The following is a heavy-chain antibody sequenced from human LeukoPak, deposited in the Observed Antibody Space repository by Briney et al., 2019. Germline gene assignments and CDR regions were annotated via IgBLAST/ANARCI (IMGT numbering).Heavy chain of an antibody. CDR1: GFTFSSYE. V-gene: IGHV3-48*03. J-gene: IGHJ6*03. CDR2: ISSSGSTI. Sequence: GGSLRLSCAASGFTFSSYEMNWVRQAPGKGLEWVSYISSSGSTIYYADSVKGRFTISRDNAKNSLYLQMNSLRAEDTAVYYCARADYERVGAIPYYYYYMDVWAKGPRSPSP. CDR3: ARADYERVGAIPYYYYYMDV. D-gene: IGHD1-26*01.